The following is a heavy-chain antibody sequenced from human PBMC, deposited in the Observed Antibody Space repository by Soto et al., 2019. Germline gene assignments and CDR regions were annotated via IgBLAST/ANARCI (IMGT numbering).Heavy chain of an antibody. CDR1: GYGFTSYW. Sequence: GESLKISCKGSGYGFTSYWIGWVRQMPGKGLEWMGIIYPGDSDTKYSPSFQGQVTISADTSISTAYLQWTSLKASDTAMYYCARSRRGAYSSGWYSPSGYYNYGIDVWGQGTKVTVS. CDR3: ARSRRGAYSSGWYSPSGYYNYGIDV. D-gene: IGHD6-19*01. J-gene: IGHJ6*02. V-gene: IGHV5-51*01. CDR2: IYPGDSDT.